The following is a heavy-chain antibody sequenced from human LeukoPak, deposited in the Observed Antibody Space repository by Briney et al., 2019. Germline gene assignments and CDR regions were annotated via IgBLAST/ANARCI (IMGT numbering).Heavy chain of an antibody. CDR3: ANQRGGF. V-gene: IGHV3-23*01. CDR2: LRGDGET. J-gene: IGHJ4*02. Sequence: GGSLRLSCAASGFTFSNYAMSWVRQAPAGGLEWVSSLRGDGETFYADSVKGRFTLSRDDSRNTVYLQLNNLRPEDTAVYYCANQRGGFWGQGTLVTVSS. D-gene: IGHD3-10*01. CDR1: GFTFSNYA.